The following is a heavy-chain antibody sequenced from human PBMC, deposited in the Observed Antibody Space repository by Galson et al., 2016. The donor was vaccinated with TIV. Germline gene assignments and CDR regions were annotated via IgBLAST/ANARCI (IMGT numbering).Heavy chain of an antibody. CDR2: ITSKTYGATT. V-gene: IGHV3-49*03. Sequence: SLRLSCAATGFTFGHYAVNWFRQAPGKGLEWVGFITSKTYGATTEYAASVKGRFTISRDDSRNIAYLQMNSLRVEDTALYHCARVRSCGGDCYYFDYWGQGTLVTVSS. D-gene: IGHD2-21*02. J-gene: IGHJ4*02. CDR1: GFTFGHYA. CDR3: ARVRSCGGDCYYFDY.